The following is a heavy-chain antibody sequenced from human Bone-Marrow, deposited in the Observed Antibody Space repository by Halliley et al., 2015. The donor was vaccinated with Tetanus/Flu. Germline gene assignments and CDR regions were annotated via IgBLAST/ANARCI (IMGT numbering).Heavy chain of an antibody. Sequence: ISKDGSDKSFGDSVKGRFTISRDNSRNTLYLKMNSLGPEDTALYYWAKALARGDTVYYNVLDDCGQGTSVTVSS. D-gene: IGHD3-10*01. V-gene: IGHV3-30*18. CDR3: AKALARGDTVYYNVLDD. J-gene: IGHJ6*02. CDR2: ISKDGSDK.